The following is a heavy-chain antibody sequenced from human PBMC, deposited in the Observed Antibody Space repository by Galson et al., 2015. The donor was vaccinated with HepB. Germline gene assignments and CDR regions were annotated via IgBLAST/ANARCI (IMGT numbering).Heavy chain of an antibody. CDR3: ARGRGQWLPRGDAFDI. V-gene: IGHV3-30-3*01. CDR2: ISYDGSNK. Sequence: LRLSCGASGFTFSSYAMHWVRQAPGKGLEWVAVISYDGSNKYYADSVKGRFTISRDNSKNTLYLQMNSLRAEDTAVYYCARGRGQWLPRGDAFDIWGQGTMVTVSS. D-gene: IGHD6-19*01. CDR1: GFTFSSYA. J-gene: IGHJ3*02.